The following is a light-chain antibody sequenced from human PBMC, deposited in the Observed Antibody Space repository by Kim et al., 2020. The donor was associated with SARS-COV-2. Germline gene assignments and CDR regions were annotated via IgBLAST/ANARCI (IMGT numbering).Light chain of an antibody. J-gene: IGKJ4*01. CDR1: QTISYW. V-gene: IGKV1-5*03. CDR2: KAS. Sequence: DIQMTQSPSTLSPSVGDRVTITCRASQTISYWLAWYQQKPGKAPKLLIYKASSLERGVPSRFSGSGSGTEFTLTISSLQHDDFATYYCQHYNSYPLTFGGGTKVDIK. CDR3: QHYNSYPLT.